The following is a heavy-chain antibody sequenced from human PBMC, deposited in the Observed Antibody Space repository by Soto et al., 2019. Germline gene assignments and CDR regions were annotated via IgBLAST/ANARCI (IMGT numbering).Heavy chain of an antibody. V-gene: IGHV1-18*01. J-gene: IGHJ4*02. CDR1: GYTFTSYG. CDR3: ARDWGYYYDSSGYSPFDY. Sequence: ASVKVSCKASGYTFTSYGISWVRQAPGQGLEWMGWISAYNGNTNYAQKLQGRVTMTTDTSTSTAYMELRSLRSDDTAVYYCARDWGYYYDSSGYSPFDYWGQGTLVTVSS. D-gene: IGHD3-22*01. CDR2: ISAYNGNT.